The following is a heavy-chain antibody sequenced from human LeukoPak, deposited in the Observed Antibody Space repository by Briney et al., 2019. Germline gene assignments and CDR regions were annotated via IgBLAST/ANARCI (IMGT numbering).Heavy chain of an antibody. V-gene: IGHV3-23*01. CDR1: GFTFNNYW. CDR2: ISGSGGST. CDR3: ARDERYCSGGSCYLDY. Sequence: GGSLRLSCEASGFTFNNYWMSWFRQAPGKGLEWVSAISGSGGSTYYADSVKGRFTISRDNSKNTLYLQMNSLRAEDTAVYYCARDERYCSGGSCYLDYWGQGTLVTVSS. D-gene: IGHD2-15*01. J-gene: IGHJ4*02.